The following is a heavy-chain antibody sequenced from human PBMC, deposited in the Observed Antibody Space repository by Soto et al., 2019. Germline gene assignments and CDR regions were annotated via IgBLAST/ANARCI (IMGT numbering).Heavy chain of an antibody. CDR3: ERDRFASSWSYFDY. Sequence: GGSLRLSCAASGFTFSNYALHWVRQAPGKGLEWVAVISDDGSNKYYADSVKGRFTISRDNSKNTLYLQMNSLRAEDTAVYYCERDRFASSWSYFDYWGQGTLVTVSS. D-gene: IGHD6-13*01. CDR2: ISDDGSNK. J-gene: IGHJ4*02. CDR1: GFTFSNYA. V-gene: IGHV3-30-3*01.